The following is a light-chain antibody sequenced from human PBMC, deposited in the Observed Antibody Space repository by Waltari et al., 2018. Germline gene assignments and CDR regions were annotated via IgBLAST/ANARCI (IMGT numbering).Light chain of an antibody. Sequence: QPVLPHPPSVSGAPGQRVAISCSGTSPNIGAPYSVHWYQQLPQTAPKLLIYDDSHRPSGVPDRFSGSKSGTTASLAITGLRAEEEAEYYCQSYDSGLIRVVFGGGTKVTVL. V-gene: IGLV1-40*01. CDR2: DDS. J-gene: IGLJ3*02. CDR1: SPNIGAPYS. CDR3: QSYDSGLIRVV.